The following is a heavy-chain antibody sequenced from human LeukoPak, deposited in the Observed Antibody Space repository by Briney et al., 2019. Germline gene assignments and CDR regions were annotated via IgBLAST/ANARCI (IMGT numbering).Heavy chain of an antibody. CDR2: IFYSGIT. Sequence: SETLSLTCTVSGGSISSSSYYWGWIRQPPGQGLEWIGSIFYSGITYYNPSLKSRVTISVDTSTNQFSLKLTSVTAADTAVYYCARQPSLSYCSGGTCWFDPWGQGTLVTVSS. V-gene: IGHV4-39*01. D-gene: IGHD2-15*01. CDR1: GGSISSSSYY. CDR3: ARQPSLSYCSGGTCWFDP. J-gene: IGHJ5*02.